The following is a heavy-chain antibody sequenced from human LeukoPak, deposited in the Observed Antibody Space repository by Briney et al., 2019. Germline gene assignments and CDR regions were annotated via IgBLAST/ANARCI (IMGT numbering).Heavy chain of an antibody. D-gene: IGHD2-2*02. Sequence: SGGSLRLSCAASGFTFSSYGMHWVRQAPGKGLEWVAFIRYDGSNKYYADSVKGRFTISRDNSKNTLYLQMNSLRAEDTAVYYCANDYCGSASCDNNYFDYWGQGTLVTVSS. CDR3: ANDYCGSASCDNNYFDY. CDR1: GFTFSSYG. CDR2: IRYDGSNK. V-gene: IGHV3-30*02. J-gene: IGHJ4*02.